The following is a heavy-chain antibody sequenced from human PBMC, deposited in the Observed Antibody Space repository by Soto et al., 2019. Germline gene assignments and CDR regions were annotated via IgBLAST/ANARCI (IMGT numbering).Heavy chain of an antibody. D-gene: IGHD3-22*01. CDR3: ARDQLYYNDISGRPLNAFDF. CDR1: GFTFRNYG. V-gene: IGHV3-48*01. J-gene: IGHJ3*01. CDR2: IGIGSSTK. Sequence: PGGSLRLSCAASGFTFRNYGMNWVRQAPGKGLEWVSYIGIGSSTKYCADSVKGRFTISRDNAKNSLYLQMNSLRAEDTAVYYCARDQLYYNDISGRPLNAFDFWGQGTVVTVSS.